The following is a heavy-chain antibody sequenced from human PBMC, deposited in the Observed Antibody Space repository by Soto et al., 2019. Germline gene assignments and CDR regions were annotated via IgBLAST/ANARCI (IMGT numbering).Heavy chain of an antibody. CDR3: AKGISSAFSFDN. CDR1: GFTFSHHD. J-gene: IGHJ4*02. D-gene: IGHD3-22*01. V-gene: IGHV3-23*01. CDR2: ISGSGGRT. Sequence: EVHLLESGGGLVQPGGSLRLSCAASGFTFSHHDMSWVRQAPGKGLEWVSAISGSGGRTHYADSVKGRFTISRDNSKNMLSLQMNSLRAEDTAVYHCAKGISSAFSFDNWGKGTLVTVSS.